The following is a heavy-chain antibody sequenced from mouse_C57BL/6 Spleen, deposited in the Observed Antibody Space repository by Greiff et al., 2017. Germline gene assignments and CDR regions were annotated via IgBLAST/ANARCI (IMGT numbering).Heavy chain of an antibody. CDR3: ARRQRRLHDSMDY. D-gene: IGHD3-2*02. V-gene: IGHV1-61*01. J-gene: IGHJ4*01. CDR2: IYPSDSET. CDR1: GYTFTSYW. Sequence: VQLQQPGAELVRPGSSVKLSCKASGYTFTSYWMDWVKQRPGQGLEWIGNIYPSDSETHYNQKFKDKATLTVDKSSSTAYMQLSSLTSEDSAVYYCARRQRRLHDSMDYWGQGTSVTVSS.